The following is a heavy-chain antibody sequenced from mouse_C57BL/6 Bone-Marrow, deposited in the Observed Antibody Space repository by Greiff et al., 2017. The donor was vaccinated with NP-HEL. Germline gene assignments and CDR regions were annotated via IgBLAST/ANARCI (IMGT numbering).Heavy chain of an antibody. Sequence: VKLQQPGAELVKPGASVKLSCKASGYTFTSYWMQWVKQRPGQGLEWIGEIDPSDSYTNYNQKFKGKATLTVDTSSSTAYMQLSSLTSEDSAVYYCARDQDDGYYYYAMDYWGQGTSVTVSS. D-gene: IGHD2-3*01. CDR3: ARDQDDGYYYYAMDY. V-gene: IGHV1-50*01. J-gene: IGHJ4*01. CDR1: GYTFTSYW. CDR2: IDPSDSYT.